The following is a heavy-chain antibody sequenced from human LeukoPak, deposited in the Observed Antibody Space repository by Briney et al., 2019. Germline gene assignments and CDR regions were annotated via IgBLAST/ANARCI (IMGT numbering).Heavy chain of an antibody. J-gene: IGHJ5*02. CDR3: AKDGVVAALGDNWFDP. V-gene: IGHV3-7*03. CDR1: GFTFSSYW. Sequence: PGGSLRLSCAASGFTFSSYWMSWVRQAPGKGLEWVANIKQDGSEKYYVDSVKGRFTISRDNSKNSLYLQMNSLRAEDTAFYYCAKDGVVAALGDNWFDPWGQGTLVTVSS. D-gene: IGHD2-15*01. CDR2: IKQDGSEK.